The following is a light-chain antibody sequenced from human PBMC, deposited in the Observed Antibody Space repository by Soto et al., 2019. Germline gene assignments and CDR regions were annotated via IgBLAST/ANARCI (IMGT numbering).Light chain of an antibody. J-gene: IGKJ4*01. CDR3: QQANSYPLT. CDR2: GAS. CDR1: QSVSSN. Sequence: EITMKHSPATLSVSPGERATMSCRASQSVSSNLAWYQQKPGQAPRLLIYGASTRATGIPARFSGSGSGTEFTLTISSLQPEDFATYYCQQANSYPLTFGGGSKVDFK. V-gene: IGKV3-15*01.